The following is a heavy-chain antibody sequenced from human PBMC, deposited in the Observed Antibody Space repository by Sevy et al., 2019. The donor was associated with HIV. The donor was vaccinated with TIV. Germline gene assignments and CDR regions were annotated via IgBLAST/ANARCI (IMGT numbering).Heavy chain of an antibody. V-gene: IGHV3-30-3*01. D-gene: IGHD2-8*01. Sequence: GGSLRLSCAASGFTFSSYAMHWVRQAPGKGLEWVAVISYDGSNKYYADSVKGRFTISRENSKNTLYLQMNSLRAEDTAVNDCARGNQMLYAILMGYYVDYWGQGTLVTVSS. CDR3: ARGNQMLYAILMGYYVDY. J-gene: IGHJ4*02. CDR2: ISYDGSNK. CDR1: GFTFSSYA.